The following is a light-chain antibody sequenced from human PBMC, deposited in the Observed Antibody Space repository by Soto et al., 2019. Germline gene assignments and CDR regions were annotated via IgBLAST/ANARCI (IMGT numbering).Light chain of an antibody. V-gene: IGKV1-5*01. CDR1: QSIGTG. CDR2: DAS. Sequence: DIQMTQSPSTLSASVGDRVTITCRASQSIGTGLAWYQHRPGKAPSLLIYDASTLRSGVPSRFSGSGSGTEFTLTISSLQADDFATYYCQQADTYPRTFGQGTRLDIK. CDR3: QQADTYPRT. J-gene: IGKJ5*01.